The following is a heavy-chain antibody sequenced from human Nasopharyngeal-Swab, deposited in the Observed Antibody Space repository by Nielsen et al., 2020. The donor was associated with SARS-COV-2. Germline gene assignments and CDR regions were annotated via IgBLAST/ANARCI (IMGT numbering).Heavy chain of an antibody. CDR1: GFTFNNYA. J-gene: IGHJ3*02. CDR3: ARDWQDIVVVVADSGAFDI. Sequence: GESLKISCAASGFTFNNYAMSWVRQAPGKGLEWVSSISSSSSYIYYADSVKGRFTISRDNAKNSLYLQMNSLRAEDTAVYYCARDWQDIVVVVADSGAFDIWGQGTMVTVSS. D-gene: IGHD2-15*01. V-gene: IGHV3-21*01. CDR2: ISSSSSYI.